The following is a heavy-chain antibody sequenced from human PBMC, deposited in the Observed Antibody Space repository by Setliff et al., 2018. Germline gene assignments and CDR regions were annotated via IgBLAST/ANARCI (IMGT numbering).Heavy chain of an antibody. Sequence: GSLRLSCAASGFTLSSYGIHWVRQAPGKGLEWVAVVWYGGSNEDYADSVMGRFTISRDDSKNTLYLQMNSLRAEDTAVYYCARDLGGDPQPWGQGTLVTVSS. D-gene: IGHD4-17*01. V-gene: IGHV3-33*01. CDR2: VWYGGSNE. J-gene: IGHJ5*02. CDR1: GFTLSSYG. CDR3: ARDLGGDPQP.